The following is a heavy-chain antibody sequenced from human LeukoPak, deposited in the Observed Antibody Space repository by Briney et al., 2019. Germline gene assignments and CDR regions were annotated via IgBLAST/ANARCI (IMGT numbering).Heavy chain of an antibody. J-gene: IGHJ3*01. CDR2: IYYSGST. D-gene: IGHD1-1*01. V-gene: IGHV4-59*01. CDR1: GGSMNSYY. Sequence: PSETLSLTCTVSGGSMNSYYWSWIRQPPGKGLEWIGYIYYSGSTNYNPSLKSRVTISVDTSKNQFSLKLRSATAADTAVYYCARGPVPPSAWGQGTMVTVSS. CDR3: ARGPVPPSA.